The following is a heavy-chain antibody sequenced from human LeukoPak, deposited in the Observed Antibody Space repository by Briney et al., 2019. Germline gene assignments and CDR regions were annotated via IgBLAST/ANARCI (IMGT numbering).Heavy chain of an antibody. D-gene: IGHD3-22*01. CDR1: GSGFNFYTYA. CDR3: AKSDDSRDYYHRYFQH. V-gene: IGHV3-23*01. J-gene: IGHJ1*01. Sequence: SGGSLRLSCAASGSGFNFYTYAMSRVPQATGEGLVWVQAISGSGGSTYYADSVKGRFTISRDNSTNTLYLQLNSLRAEDTAIYYCAKSDDSRDYYHRYFQHWGQGTVVPVSS. CDR2: ISGSGGST.